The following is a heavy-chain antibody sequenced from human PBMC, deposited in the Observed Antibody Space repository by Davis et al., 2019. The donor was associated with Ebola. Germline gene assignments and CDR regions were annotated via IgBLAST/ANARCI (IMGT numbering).Heavy chain of an antibody. CDR1: GGSFSGYY. D-gene: IGHD3-10*01. V-gene: IGHV4-34*01. J-gene: IGHJ4*02. CDR2: INHSGST. Sequence: GSLRLSCAVYGGSFSGYYWSWIRQPPGKGLEWIGEINHSGSTNYNPSLKSRVTISVDTSNNQFSLILSSVTAADTAVYYCARLGSYGQYHYFDSWGQGTLVTVSS. CDR3: ARLGSYGQYHYFDS.